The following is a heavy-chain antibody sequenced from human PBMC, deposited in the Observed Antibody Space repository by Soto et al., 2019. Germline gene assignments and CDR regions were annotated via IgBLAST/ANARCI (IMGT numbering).Heavy chain of an antibody. J-gene: IGHJ2*01. D-gene: IGHD7-27*01. V-gene: IGHV3-23*01. Sequence: EVQLLESGGGLVQPGGSLRLSCAASGFIFSNFVMGWVRRAPGKGLEWVSAIGGTSGSTYYADSVKGRFTISRDNSKNTVSLQMNSLRAEDTAVYYCAKRRGDGFFDLWGRGTLVTVSS. CDR2: IGGTSGST. CDR3: AKRRGDGFFDL. CDR1: GFIFSNFV.